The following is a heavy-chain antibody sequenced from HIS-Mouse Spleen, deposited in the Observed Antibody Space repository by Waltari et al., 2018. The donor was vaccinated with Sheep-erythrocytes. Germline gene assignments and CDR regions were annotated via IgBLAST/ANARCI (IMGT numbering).Heavy chain of an antibody. J-gene: IGHJ5*02. D-gene: IGHD3-10*01. CDR2: SYYSGST. Sequence: QVQLQESGPGLVKPSQTLSLTCTVSGGSISSGGYYWSWIRQHPGKGLEWIGYSYYSGSTYDNPSLKSRVTISVDTSKNQFSLKLSSVTAADTAVYYCARALIITMVRGVTSNWFDPWGQGTLVTVSS. V-gene: IGHV4-31*03. CDR1: GGSISSGGYY. CDR3: ARALIITMVRGVTSNWFDP.